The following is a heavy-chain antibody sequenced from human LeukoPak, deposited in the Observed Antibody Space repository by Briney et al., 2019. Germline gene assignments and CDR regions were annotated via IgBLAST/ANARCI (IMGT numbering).Heavy chain of an antibody. CDR2: IYTSGST. CDR1: GGSISSYY. V-gene: IGHV4-4*07. Sequence: SETLSLTCSLPGGSISSYYWSWIRQPAGKGLEWIGRIYTSGSTNYNPSLKSRVTMSVDTSKNQFSLKLSSVTAADTAVYYCARDLEITFGGVIVYYFDYWGQGTLVTVSS. D-gene: IGHD3-16*02. J-gene: IGHJ4*02. CDR3: ARDLEITFGGVIVYYFDY.